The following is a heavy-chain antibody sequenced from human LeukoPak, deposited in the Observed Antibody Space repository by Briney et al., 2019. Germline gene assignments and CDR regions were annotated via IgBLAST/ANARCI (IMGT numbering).Heavy chain of an antibody. J-gene: IGHJ5*02. CDR2: ISSSSSYI. CDR3: ARDQVGGYYDSSGDNWFDP. D-gene: IGHD3-22*01. CDR1: GFTFSRYS. V-gene: IGHV3-21*01. Sequence: GGSLRLSCAASGFTFSRYSMNWVRQAPGKGLEWVSSISSSSSYIYYADSVKGRFTISRDNAKNSLYLQMNSLRAEDTAVYYCARDQVGGYYDSSGDNWFDPWGQGTLVTVSS.